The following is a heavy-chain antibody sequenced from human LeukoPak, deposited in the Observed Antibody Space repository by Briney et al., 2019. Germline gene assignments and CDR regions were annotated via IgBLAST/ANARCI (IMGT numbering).Heavy chain of an antibody. Sequence: SETLSLTCAVSGGSISSYYWSGIRQPPGKGLEWIGYIYYSGSTNYNPSLKSRVTISVDTSKNQFSLKLSSVTAADTAVYYCASGGFGELLFSYWGQGTLVTVSS. CDR1: GGSISSYY. D-gene: IGHD3-10*01. J-gene: IGHJ4*02. CDR3: ASGGFGELLFSY. V-gene: IGHV4-59*01. CDR2: IYYSGST.